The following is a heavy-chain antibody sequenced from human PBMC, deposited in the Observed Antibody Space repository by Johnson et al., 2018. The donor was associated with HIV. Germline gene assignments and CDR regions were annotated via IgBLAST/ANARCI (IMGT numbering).Heavy chain of an antibody. Sequence: EVQVVESGGGLVQPGRSLRLSCAASGFTFDDYAMHWVRQAPGKGLEWVSAISGSGGSTYYADSVKGRFTISRDNSKNTLYLQMDSLRAEDTAVYYCTTDIATHGVVVAAISDAFDFWGQGTMVTVSS. CDR2: ISGSGGST. J-gene: IGHJ3*01. D-gene: IGHD2-21*02. CDR3: TTDIATHGVVVAAISDAFDF. CDR1: GFTFDDYA. V-gene: IGHV3-23*04.